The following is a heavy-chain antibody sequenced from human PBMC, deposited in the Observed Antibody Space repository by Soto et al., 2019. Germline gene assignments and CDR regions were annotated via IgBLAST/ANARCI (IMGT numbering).Heavy chain of an antibody. CDR2: ISSNGGST. J-gene: IGHJ4*02. Sequence: SCSASGFTFSSYAMHWVRQAPGKGLEYVSAISSNGGSTYYADSVKGRFTISRDNSKNTLYLQMSSLRAEDTAVYYCVKDTVAGHFDYWGQGTLVTVSS. CDR1: GFTFSSYA. D-gene: IGHD6-19*01. V-gene: IGHV3-64D*06. CDR3: VKDTVAGHFDY.